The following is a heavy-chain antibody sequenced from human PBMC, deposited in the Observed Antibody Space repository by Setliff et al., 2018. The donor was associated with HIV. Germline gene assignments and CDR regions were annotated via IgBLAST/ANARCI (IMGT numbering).Heavy chain of an antibody. Sequence: SETLSLTCTVSGDSITSNDYYWRRIRQPPGKGLEWIGIIHYNGRAYYDPSLKSRVTISVDSSLTQFSLKLRSVTASDSALYYCARYTSKVDWFDPWGQGALVTSPQ. CDR3: ARYTSKVDWFDP. CDR2: IHYNGRA. V-gene: IGHV4-39*01. D-gene: IGHD2-2*02. J-gene: IGHJ5*02. CDR1: GDSITSNDYY.